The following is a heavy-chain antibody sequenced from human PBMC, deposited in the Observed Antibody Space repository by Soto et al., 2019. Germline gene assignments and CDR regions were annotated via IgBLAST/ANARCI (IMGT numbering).Heavy chain of an antibody. J-gene: IGHJ4*02. V-gene: IGHV3-23*01. CDR1: VFTFSSYA. CDR2: ISGSGGST. CDR3: AKSTTDTGYFDY. Sequence: GGSLRLSCAASVFTFSSYAMSWVRQAPGKGLEWVSAISGSGGSTYYADSVKGRFTISRDNSKNTLYLQMNSLRAEDTAVYYCAKSTTDTGYFDYWGQGTLVTVSS. D-gene: IGHD1-1*01.